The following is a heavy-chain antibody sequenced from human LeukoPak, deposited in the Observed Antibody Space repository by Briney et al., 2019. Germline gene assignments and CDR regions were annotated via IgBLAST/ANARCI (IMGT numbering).Heavy chain of an antibody. CDR2: INQDGSEK. Sequence: QTGGSLRLSCAASGITFSSYWMSWVRQAPGKGLEWVANINQDGSEKYYVDSVKGRFTISRDNTKNSLYLQMNSLRAEDTAVYYCARDISYYDILTGYDYWGQGTLVTVSS. CDR1: GITFSSYW. D-gene: IGHD3-9*01. J-gene: IGHJ4*02. V-gene: IGHV3-7*01. CDR3: ARDISYYDILTGYDY.